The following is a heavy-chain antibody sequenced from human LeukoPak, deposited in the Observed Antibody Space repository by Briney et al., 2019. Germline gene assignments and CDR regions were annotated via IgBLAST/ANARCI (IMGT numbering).Heavy chain of an antibody. D-gene: IGHD2-8*02. CDR1: GFTFSPYG. Sequence: GGSLRLSCAASGFTFSPYGMHWVRQAPGKGLEWVAFIRYDGSLEHYADSVRGRFTISRDNSKNTLYLQMYSLRPEDTAVYYCANWSPFDYWGQGTLVTVSS. J-gene: IGHJ4*02. CDR3: ANWSPFDY. V-gene: IGHV3-30*02. CDR2: IRYDGSLE.